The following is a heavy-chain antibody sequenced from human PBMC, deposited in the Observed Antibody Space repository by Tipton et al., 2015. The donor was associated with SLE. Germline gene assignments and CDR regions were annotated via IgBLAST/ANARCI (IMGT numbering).Heavy chain of an antibody. J-gene: IGHJ4*02. V-gene: IGHV4-39*02. Sequence: TLSLTCTVSGGSISGSSDYWGWVRQSPGKGLEWIGNVYHSGTTFYTPSLRSRVSLSVDTSSNHFSLKLSSVTAADTAVYYCIKSSPGYTSGGGSLDYWGQGILVTVSS. CDR2: VYHSGTT. CDR3: IKSSPGYTSGGGSLDY. D-gene: IGHD6-19*01. CDR1: GGSISGSSDY.